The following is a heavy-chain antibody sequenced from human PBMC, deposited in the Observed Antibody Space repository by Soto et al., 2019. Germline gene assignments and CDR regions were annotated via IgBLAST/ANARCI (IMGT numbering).Heavy chain of an antibody. D-gene: IGHD3-10*01. Sequence: EVQLVESGGGLVQPGESLRLSCAASGVTFDYYWMHWVRQAPGKGLVWVSRVHSDGTTTTYADSVKGRFTISRDNARNTVSLQMSSLRAEDTAIYYCARGDRGGFDLWGHGTVVTVSS. CDR3: ARGDRGGFDL. CDR1: GVTFDYYW. J-gene: IGHJ3*01. CDR2: VHSDGTTT. V-gene: IGHV3-74*01.